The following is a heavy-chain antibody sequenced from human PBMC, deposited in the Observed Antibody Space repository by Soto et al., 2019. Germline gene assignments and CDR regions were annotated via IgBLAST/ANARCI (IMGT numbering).Heavy chain of an antibody. V-gene: IGHV3-74*01. CDR2: INSDGSST. CDR1: GFTFSSYW. J-gene: IGHJ3*02. Sequence: GGSLILSCAASGFTFSSYWMHWVRQAPGKGLVWVSRINSDGSSTSYADSVKGRFTISRDNAKNTLYLQMNSLRAEDTAVYYCGPSPYEGYAFDIWGQGTMVTVSS. D-gene: IGHD3-3*01. CDR3: GPSPYEGYAFDI.